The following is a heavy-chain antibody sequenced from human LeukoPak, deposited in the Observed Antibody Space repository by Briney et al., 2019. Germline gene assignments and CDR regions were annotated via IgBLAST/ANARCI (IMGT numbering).Heavy chain of an antibody. CDR3: ARALTSIAMAGTNDY. CDR2: ISAYNGNT. Sequence: ASVKVSCKASGYTFTSYGISWVRQAPGQGLEWMGWISAYNGNTNYAQKLQGRVTMTTDTSTSTAYMELRSLRSDDTAVYYCARALTSIAMAGTNDYWGQGTLVTVSS. CDR1: GYTFTSYG. D-gene: IGHD6-19*01. J-gene: IGHJ4*02. V-gene: IGHV1-18*01.